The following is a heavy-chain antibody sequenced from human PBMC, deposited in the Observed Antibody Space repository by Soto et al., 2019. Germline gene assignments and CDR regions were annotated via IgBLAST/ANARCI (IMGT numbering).Heavy chain of an antibody. Sequence: LSLTCTVSGGSISSYYWGWIRQPPGKGLEWIGYIYYSGSTNYNPSLKSRVTISVDTSKNQFSLKLSSVTAADTAVYYCARTENDFWSGYYRDYGMDVWGQGTTVTVSS. D-gene: IGHD3-3*01. CDR2: IYYSGST. CDR3: ARTENDFWSGYYRDYGMDV. J-gene: IGHJ6*02. V-gene: IGHV4-59*01. CDR1: GGSISSYY.